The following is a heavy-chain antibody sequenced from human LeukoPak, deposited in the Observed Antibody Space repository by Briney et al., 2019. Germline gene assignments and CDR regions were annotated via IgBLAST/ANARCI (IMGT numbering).Heavy chain of an antibody. J-gene: IGHJ3*01. D-gene: IGHD6-13*01. V-gene: IGHV4-59*01. Sequence: PSETLSLTCTVSGGSISSYYWSWIRQPPGKGLEWIGYIYYSGGTTYSPSLQSRVTMSVDTSKNQFSLKLRSVAAADTAVYYCARHRIAAADDAFGVWGQGTMVTVSS. CDR2: IYYSGGT. CDR1: GGSISSYY. CDR3: ARHRIAAADDAFGV.